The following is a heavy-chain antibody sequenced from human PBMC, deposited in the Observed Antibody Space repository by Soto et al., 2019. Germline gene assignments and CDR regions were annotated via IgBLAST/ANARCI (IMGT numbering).Heavy chain of an antibody. V-gene: IGHV4-59*01. Sequence: SETLSLTCTVSGGSISSNYWTWIRQPPGKGLEWIGYVYNSGRTNYNPSLKSRVTISEDTSKSQFSLKVNSMTAADTAVYYCARYRSEAVAAYTLDNWGQGILVTVSS. CDR1: GGSISSNY. D-gene: IGHD2-15*01. CDR3: ARYRSEAVAAYTLDN. CDR2: VYNSGRT. J-gene: IGHJ4*02.